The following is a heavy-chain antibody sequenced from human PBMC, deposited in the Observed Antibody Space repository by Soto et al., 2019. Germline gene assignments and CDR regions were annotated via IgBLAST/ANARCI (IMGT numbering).Heavy chain of an antibody. V-gene: IGHV3-30*18. CDR3: AKERTSRLSGGARYYHGMDV. J-gene: IGHJ6*02. CDR1: GITFSRYG. Sequence: LRLSCAASGITFSRYGVHWVRQAPGKGLEWVAVISYDGSNKDYADSVKGRFTIPRDNSKNTLYLQMNSLRAEDTAVYYCAKERTSRLSGGARYYHGMDVWGQGTTVTVSS. D-gene: IGHD2-2*01. CDR2: ISYDGSNK.